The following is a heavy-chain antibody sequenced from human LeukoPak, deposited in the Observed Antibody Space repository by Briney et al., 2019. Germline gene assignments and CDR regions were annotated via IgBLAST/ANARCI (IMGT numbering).Heavy chain of an antibody. Sequence: SETLSLTCTVSGGSISSYYWSWIRQPPGKGLEWIGYIYYSGSTNYNPSLESRVTISVDTSKNQFSLKLSSVTAADTAVYYCARDSTFTYCSSTRCHGYGMDVWGKGTTVTVSS. CDR1: GGSISSYY. D-gene: IGHD2-2*01. CDR2: IYYSGST. V-gene: IGHV4-59*01. J-gene: IGHJ6*04. CDR3: ARDSTFTYCSSTRCHGYGMDV.